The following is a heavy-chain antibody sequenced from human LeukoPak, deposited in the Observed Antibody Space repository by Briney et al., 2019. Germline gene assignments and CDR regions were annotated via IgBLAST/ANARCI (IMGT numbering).Heavy chain of an antibody. Sequence: SETLSLTCTVSGGSISSSSYYWGWVRQPPGKGLGWVERIYYSGSTYYNPSLKSRVTISVDTSKNQFSLKLSSVTAADTAVYYCARHSTDSSGWDYFDYWGQGTLVTVSS. V-gene: IGHV4-39*01. CDR2: IYYSGST. CDR1: GGSISSSSYY. D-gene: IGHD6-19*01. CDR3: ARHSTDSSGWDYFDY. J-gene: IGHJ4*02.